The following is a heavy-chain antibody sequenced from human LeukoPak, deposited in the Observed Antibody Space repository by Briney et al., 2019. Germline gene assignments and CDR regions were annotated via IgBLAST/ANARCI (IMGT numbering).Heavy chain of an antibody. Sequence: GGTLRLSCAASGFTFSSYSMNWVCLAPAPGKERVSFISSSSSYIYYADSVKGRFTISRDNAKNSLYLQMNSLRAEDTAVYYCARDGYISSCPYCDYWGQGTLVTVSS. D-gene: IGHD6-13*01. V-gene: IGHV3-21*01. J-gene: IGHJ4*02. CDR3: ARDGYISSCPYCDY. CDR1: GFTFSSYS. CDR2: ISSSSSYI.